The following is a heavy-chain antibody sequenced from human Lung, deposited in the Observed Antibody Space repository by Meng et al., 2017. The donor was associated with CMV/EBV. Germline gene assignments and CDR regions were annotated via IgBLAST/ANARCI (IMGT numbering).Heavy chain of an antibody. V-gene: IGHV4-61*01. CDR2: IYSSGST. J-gene: IGHJ4*02. D-gene: IGHD6-6*01. Sequence: SGASVSSGTDYWNWIRQSPGMGLEWIGYIYSSGSTKYNPSLQSRVTISVDGSKNQFSLKLTSVTAADTAVYYCARDAWSSTWDGLDYWGQGTLVTVSS. CDR3: ARDAWSSTWDGLDY. CDR1: GASVSSGTDY.